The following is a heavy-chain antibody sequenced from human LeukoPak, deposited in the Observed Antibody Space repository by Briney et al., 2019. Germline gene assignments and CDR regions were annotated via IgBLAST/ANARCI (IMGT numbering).Heavy chain of an antibody. J-gene: IGHJ4*02. CDR1: GFTFSSYG. CDR2: IWYDGSNK. V-gene: IGHV3-33*01. CDR3: ARSSPFFSGKDYGDGRSAFDY. D-gene: IGHD4-17*01. Sequence: GSLRLSCAASGFTFSSYGVHWVRQAPGKGLEWVAVIWYDGSNKYYADSVKGRFTISRDNSKNTLYLQMNSLRAEDTAVYYCARSSPFFSGKDYGDGRSAFDYWGQGTLVTVSS.